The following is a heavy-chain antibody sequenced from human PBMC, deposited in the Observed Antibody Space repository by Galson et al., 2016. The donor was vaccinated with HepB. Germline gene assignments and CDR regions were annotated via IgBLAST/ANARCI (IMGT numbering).Heavy chain of an antibody. V-gene: IGHV3-74*01. CDR3: ARPPPNGWYYFEY. D-gene: IGHD6-19*01. CDR2: INSDGSTV. Sequence: SLRLSCAASGFTFSNYWMHWVRQAPGKGLVWVSRINSDGSTVDYADSVRGRFKITRDNAKNTLYLEMNSLTAEGIAVYYCARPPPNGWYYFEYWGQGTLVTVSS. CDR1: GFTFSNYW. J-gene: IGHJ4*02.